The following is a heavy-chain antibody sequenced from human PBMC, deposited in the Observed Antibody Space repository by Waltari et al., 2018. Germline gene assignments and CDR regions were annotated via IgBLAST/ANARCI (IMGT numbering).Heavy chain of an antibody. CDR2: SRSRRRNYVT. V-gene: IGHV3-72*01. Sequence: EVQLVESGGGLVQPGGSLRLSCAASGFPFNDYDMDWVRQAPDKRLGWGGRSRSRRRNYVTEYAASVKGRFSLFRDDSENSVHLQMTSLNIEDTAVYYCARDLDGDSNLDFWGQGTRVAVSS. CDR3: ARDLDGDSNLDF. J-gene: IGHJ4*02. D-gene: IGHD2-21*02. CDR1: GFPFNDYD.